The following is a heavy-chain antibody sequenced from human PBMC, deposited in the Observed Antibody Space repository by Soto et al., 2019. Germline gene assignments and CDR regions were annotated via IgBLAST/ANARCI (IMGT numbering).Heavy chain of an antibody. V-gene: IGHV4-4*07. D-gene: IGHD6-13*01. CDR1: GGSISSYY. CDR2: IYTSGST. CDR3: ARDLGQQLVDLRGYYYYYGMDV. J-gene: IGHJ6*02. Sequence: PSETLSLTCTVSGGSISSYYWSWIRQPAGKGLEWIGRIYTSGSTNYNPSLKSRVTMSVDTSKNQFSLKLSSVTAADTAVYYCARDLGQQLVDLRGYYYYYGMDVWGQGTTVAVSS.